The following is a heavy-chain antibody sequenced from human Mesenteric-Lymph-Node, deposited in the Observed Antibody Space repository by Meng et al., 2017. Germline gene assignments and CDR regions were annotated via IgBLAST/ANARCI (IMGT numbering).Heavy chain of an antibody. D-gene: IGHD6-19*01. CDR2: VYFSGGT. J-gene: IGHJ4*02. V-gene: IGHV4-31*02. CDR3: EGVSSGWYYFAY. CDR1: GRPGRAGCYD. Sequence: QSKASWPGLVKPPQPPSLTRTASGRPGRAGCYDCTCILQHPGKGLSSFGHVYFSGGTFYNPYLTGRVIIPIDTSKNQFYLNLWYVTAAHTAVYYCEGVSSGWYYFAYWGQGSLVTVSS.